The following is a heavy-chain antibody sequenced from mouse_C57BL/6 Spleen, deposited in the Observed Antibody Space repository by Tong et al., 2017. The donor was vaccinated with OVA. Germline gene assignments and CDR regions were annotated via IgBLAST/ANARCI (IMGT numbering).Heavy chain of an antibody. Sequence: EVQLQESGGGLVQPGESLKLSCAASGFTFSSYAMSWVRQTPEKRLEWVATISDGGSYTYYPDNVKGRFTISRDNAKNNLYLQMSHLRSEDTAMYYCAREEGSWFAYWGQGTLVTVSA. CDR2: ISDGGSYT. J-gene: IGHJ3*01. V-gene: IGHV5-4*01. CDR1: GFTFSSYA. CDR3: AREEGSWFAY.